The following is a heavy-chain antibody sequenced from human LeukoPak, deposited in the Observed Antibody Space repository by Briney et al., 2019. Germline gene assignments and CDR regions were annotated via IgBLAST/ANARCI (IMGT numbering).Heavy chain of an antibody. D-gene: IGHD3-3*01. CDR2: INTNSGGT. Sequence: ASVKVSCKASGYTFTGYYMHWVRQAPGQGLEWMGWINTNSGGTNYAQKFQGRVTMTRDTSISTAYMELSRLRSDDTAVYYCARESDYDFWSGYIWFDPWGQGTLVTVSS. J-gene: IGHJ5*02. CDR3: ARESDYDFWSGYIWFDP. CDR1: GYTFTGYY. V-gene: IGHV1-2*02.